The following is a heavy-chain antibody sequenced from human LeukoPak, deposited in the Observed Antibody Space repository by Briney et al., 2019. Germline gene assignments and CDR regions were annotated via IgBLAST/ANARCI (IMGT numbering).Heavy chain of an antibody. V-gene: IGHV3-74*01. CDR3: ATSLGPLTEY. J-gene: IGHJ4*02. D-gene: IGHD7-27*01. CDR1: GFAFSSSW. Sequence: GGSLRLSCAASGFAFSSSWMHWVRQTPGKGLVWVSRINSGGSGTSYAASVEGRFTISRDNAKNTLYLQMNSLRVEDTAVYYCATSLGPLTEYWGQGTLVTASS. CDR2: INSGGSGT.